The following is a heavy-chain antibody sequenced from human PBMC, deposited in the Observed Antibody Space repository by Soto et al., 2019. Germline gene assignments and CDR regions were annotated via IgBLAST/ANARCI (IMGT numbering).Heavy chain of an antibody. Sequence: SETLSLTCTVSGGSISSGGYYWSWIRQHPGKGLEWIGYIYYSGSTYYNPSLKSRVTISVDTSKNQFSLKLSSVTAADTAVYYCARDKYYDSSGYYYVGFDPWGQGTLVTVSS. CDR1: GGSISSGGYY. CDR2: IYYSGST. CDR3: ARDKYYDSSGYYYVGFDP. V-gene: IGHV4-31*03. D-gene: IGHD3-22*01. J-gene: IGHJ5*02.